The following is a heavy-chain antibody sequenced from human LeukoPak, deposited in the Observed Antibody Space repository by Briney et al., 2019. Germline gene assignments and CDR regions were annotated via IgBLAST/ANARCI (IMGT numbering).Heavy chain of an antibody. CDR2: ISYDGSNK. CDR1: GFTFSSYG. Sequence: GGSLRLSCAASGFTFSSYGMHWVRQAPGKGLEWVAVISYDGSNKYYADAVKGRFTISRDNSKNTLYLQMNSLRAEDTAVYYCARDFPEGSLDAFDIWGQGTMVTVSS. V-gene: IGHV3-30*03. D-gene: IGHD3-10*01. CDR3: ARDFPEGSLDAFDI. J-gene: IGHJ3*02.